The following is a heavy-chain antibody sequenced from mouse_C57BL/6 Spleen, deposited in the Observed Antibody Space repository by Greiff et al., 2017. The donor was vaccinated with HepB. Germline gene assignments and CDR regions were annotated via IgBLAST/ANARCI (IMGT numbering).Heavy chain of an antibody. CDR1: GYTFTSYW. Sequence: QVQLQQPGAELVKPGASVKLSCKASGYTFTSYWMHWVKQRPGRGLEWIGRIDPNSGGTKYNEKFKSKATLTVDKTSSTAYMQLSSLTSEDSAVYYCARSITTVVEEGFDYWGQGTTLTVSS. CDR2: IDPNSGGT. CDR3: ARSITTVVEEGFDY. J-gene: IGHJ2*01. V-gene: IGHV1-72*01. D-gene: IGHD1-1*01.